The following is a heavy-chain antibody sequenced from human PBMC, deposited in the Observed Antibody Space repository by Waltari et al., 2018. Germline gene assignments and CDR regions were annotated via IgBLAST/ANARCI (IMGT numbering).Heavy chain of an antibody. J-gene: IGHJ4*02. CDR1: GFTVSNNY. CDR2: IYSGGTT. Sequence: EVQLVESGGGLMQPGGSLRLYCAASGFTVSNNYMSWVRQAPGKGLEWVSVIYSGGTTHYADSVKGRFTISRDNSKNTLYLQMNSLRAEDTAVYYCRRGAPRDWGQGTLVTVSS. V-gene: IGHV3-53*01. CDR3: RRGAPRD.